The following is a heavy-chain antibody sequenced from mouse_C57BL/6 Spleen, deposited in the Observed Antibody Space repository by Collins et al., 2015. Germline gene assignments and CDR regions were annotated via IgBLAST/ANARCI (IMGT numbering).Heavy chain of an antibody. J-gene: IGHJ4*01. V-gene: IGHV1-72*01. CDR2: IDPNSGGT. CDR1: GYTFTDYW. CDR3: ARSGLHYAMDY. Sequence: QVQLQQPGAELMKPGASVKLSCKASGYTFTDYWMHWVKQRPGRGLEWIGRIDPNSGGTDYNEKFKSKATLTVDKPSSTADMQLSSLTSEDSAVYYCARSGLHYAMDYWGQGTSVTVSS. D-gene: IGHD3-1*01.